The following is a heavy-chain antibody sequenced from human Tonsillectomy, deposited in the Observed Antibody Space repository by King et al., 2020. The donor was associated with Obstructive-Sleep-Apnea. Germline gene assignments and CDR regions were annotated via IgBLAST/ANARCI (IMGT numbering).Heavy chain of an antibody. CDR3: ARDRDYYDSSGYYYSEGFDY. CDR2: INNDGSTT. J-gene: IGHJ4*02. V-gene: IGHV3-74*01. Sequence: VQLVQSGGGFVQPGGSLRLSCAASGFIFSSYWMHWVRQVPGKGLVWVSRINNDGSTTSYADSVKGQFTISRDNAKSTLFLQMDSLRAEDTAVFYCARDRDYYDSSGYYYSEGFDYWGQGTLVTVSS. CDR1: GFIFSSYW. D-gene: IGHD3-22*01.